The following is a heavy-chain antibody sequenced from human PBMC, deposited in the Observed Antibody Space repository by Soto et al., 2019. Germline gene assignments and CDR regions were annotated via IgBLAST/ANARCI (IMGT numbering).Heavy chain of an antibody. CDR1: GFTFSSYG. Sequence: QVQLVESGGGVVQPGRSLRLSCAASGFTFSSYGMDWVRQAPGQGLAWVAVISHDGSTKYYADSVKGRFTSYRDNSKNTLYLQMNSLRAEETAVYYCAKDRGWRRAPDYWGQGTMVTVSS. J-gene: IGHJ4*02. CDR2: ISHDGSTK. D-gene: IGHD2-15*01. V-gene: IGHV3-30*18. CDR3: AKDRGWRRAPDY.